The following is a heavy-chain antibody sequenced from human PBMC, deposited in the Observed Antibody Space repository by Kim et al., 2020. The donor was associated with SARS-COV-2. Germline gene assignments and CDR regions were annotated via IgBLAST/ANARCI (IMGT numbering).Heavy chain of an antibody. Sequence: SETLSLTCAVSGDSISSNYWWTWVRQSPGKGLEWIGEAHQNGETNYNPSLKRRVAISLDKSKNQFSLKLSSVTAADSATYYCARVPGGCSVSSCYLCSWG. CDR2: AHQNGET. D-gene: IGHD2-15*01. V-gene: IGHV4-4*02. J-gene: IGHJ5*01. CDR3: ARVPGGCSVSSCYLCS. CDR1: GDSISSNYW.